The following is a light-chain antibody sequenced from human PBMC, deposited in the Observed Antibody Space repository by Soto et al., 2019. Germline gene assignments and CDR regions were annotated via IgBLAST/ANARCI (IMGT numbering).Light chain of an antibody. CDR1: QRISTR. CDR2: DAS. Sequence: IQMTQYNYTLSAPVGDRVTITCRASQRISTRLAWYRQKPAKAPKLLIYDASSLESGAPSRFSGSASGTEFTLTFCSLQPEDFAFYYCQQLYSYPTFGQVTRLEI. J-gene: IGKJ5*01. V-gene: IGKV1-5*01. CDR3: QQLYSYPT.